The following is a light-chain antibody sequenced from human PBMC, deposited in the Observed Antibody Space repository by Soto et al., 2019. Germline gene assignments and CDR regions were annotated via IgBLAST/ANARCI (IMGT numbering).Light chain of an antibody. J-gene: IGLJ2*01. V-gene: IGLV1-40*01. CDR1: SSNSGAGYD. CDR2: GNS. CDR3: QSYDSSLSAYVV. Sequence: QSVLTQPPSVSGAPGQRVTISCTGSSSNSGAGYDVHWYQQLPGTAPKLLIYGNSNRPSGVPDRFSGSKSGTSASLAITGLQAEAEADYYCQSYDSSLSAYVVFGGGTKLTVL.